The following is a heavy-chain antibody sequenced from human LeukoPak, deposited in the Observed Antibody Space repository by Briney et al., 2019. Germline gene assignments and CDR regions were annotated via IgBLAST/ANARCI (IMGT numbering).Heavy chain of an antibody. CDR2: IIPIFGTT. J-gene: IGHJ3*02. D-gene: IGHD3-16*01. Sequence: SVKISCKASGGTFSSYAISWVRQAPGQGLEWMGGIIPIFGTTNYAQKFQGSVTITTDESTSTAYMGLSSLRSEDTAVYHCARDLGRAFDIWGQGTMVTVSS. CDR1: GGTFSSYA. V-gene: IGHV1-69*05. CDR3: ARDLGRAFDI.